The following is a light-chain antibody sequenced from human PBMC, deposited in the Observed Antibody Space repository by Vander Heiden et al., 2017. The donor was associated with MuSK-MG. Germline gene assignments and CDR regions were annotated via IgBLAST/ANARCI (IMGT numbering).Light chain of an antibody. CDR1: QTISKY. J-gene: IGKJ1*01. Sequence: DIQMTQSPSSLSASVGDTVTITCRASQTISKYLNWYQQKPGKAPKLLMYASSVTIAGVPSRFSGGGSGTDFTLTIRRLQPEDFATYYCQQSDNTPRTFGQGTRVEIK. CDR2: ASS. CDR3: QQSDNTPRT. V-gene: IGKV1-39*01.